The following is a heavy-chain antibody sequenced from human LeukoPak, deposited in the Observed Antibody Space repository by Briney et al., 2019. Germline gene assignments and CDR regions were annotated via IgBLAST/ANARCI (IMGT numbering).Heavy chain of an antibody. D-gene: IGHD3-10*01. CDR1: GFTVRNNY. V-gene: IGHV3-66*02. Sequence: GGSLRLSCAASGFTVRNNYMSWVRQAPGKGLEWVSVIYSVGTTYYADSVKGRFTISRDNSKNTLYLQMNSLSVEDTAVYYCARVGYYASGPFSYFDYWGQGTLVTVSS. J-gene: IGHJ4*02. CDR2: IYSVGTT. CDR3: ARVGYYASGPFSYFDY.